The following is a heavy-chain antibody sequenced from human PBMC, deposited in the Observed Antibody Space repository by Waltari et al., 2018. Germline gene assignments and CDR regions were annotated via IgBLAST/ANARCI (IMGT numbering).Heavy chain of an antibody. V-gene: IGHV1-18*01. CDR3: ARPINYSGSYYRYFDY. CDR2: ISAYSGNI. Sequence: QVQLMQSGPEVKKPGASVKVSCKASGFTFSGYGIAWVRQAPGQGPEWMGWISAYSGNINLAQNFQGRVTMTTDTSTGTAYMELRGLRSDDTAVYYCARPINYSGSYYRYFDYWGQGTLVIVSS. CDR1: GFTFSGYG. D-gene: IGHD3-10*01. J-gene: IGHJ4*02.